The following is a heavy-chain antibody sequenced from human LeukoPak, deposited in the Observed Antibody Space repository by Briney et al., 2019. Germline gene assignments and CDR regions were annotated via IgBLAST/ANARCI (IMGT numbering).Heavy chain of an antibody. D-gene: IGHD2-2*01. V-gene: IGHV3-30-3*01. CDR3: ASLQIIVVIPTEVYWFAP. CDR2: ISHDGSNK. J-gene: IGHJ5*02. CDR1: GFTFSRYA. Sequence: PGRSLRLSCAASGFTFSRYAMHWVRQAPGKGLEWVAVISHDGSNKYYADSVKGRFTISRDNSKSALYLQMNSLGADDTAVYYCASLQIIVVIPTEVYWFAPWGQGTLVTVSS.